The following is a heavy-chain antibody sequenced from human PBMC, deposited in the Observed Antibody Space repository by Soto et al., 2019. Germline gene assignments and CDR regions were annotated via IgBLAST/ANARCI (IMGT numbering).Heavy chain of an antibody. CDR2: IYYSGST. J-gene: IGHJ6*02. CDR1: GGSIGSGGYY. Sequence: PSETLSLTCTVSGGSIGSGGYYWSWIRQHPGKGLEWIGYIYYSGSTYYNPSLKSRVTVSVDTSKNQFSLKLSSVTAADTAVYYCARVGSSGSRTAKPNYYYYGMDVWGQGTTVTVSS. V-gene: IGHV4-31*02. CDR3: ARVGSSGSRTAKPNYYYYGMDV. D-gene: IGHD3-10*01.